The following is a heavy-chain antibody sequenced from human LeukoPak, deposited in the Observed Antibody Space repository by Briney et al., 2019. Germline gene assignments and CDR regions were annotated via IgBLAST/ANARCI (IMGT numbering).Heavy chain of an antibody. J-gene: IGHJ4*02. CDR1: GGPISNYY. D-gene: IGHD4-23*01. V-gene: IGHV4-59*08. CDR2: IYSSGNT. CDR3: ARRYPASRWERFDY. Sequence: SETLSLPCTVSGGPISNYYWTWIRQPPGKGLEWIGYIYSSGNTNYNPSLNSRVTISLDASKNQFSLMLRSLTAADTAVYYCARRYPASRWERFDYWGQGSLVTVSS.